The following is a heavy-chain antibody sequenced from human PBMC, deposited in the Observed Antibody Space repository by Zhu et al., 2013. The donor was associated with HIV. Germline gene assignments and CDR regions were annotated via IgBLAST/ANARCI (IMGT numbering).Heavy chain of an antibody. J-gene: IGHJ4*02. V-gene: IGHV4-34*01. CDR3: ARGLTTPRNFDY. CDR2: INHSGGT. Sequence: QVQLQESGPGLVKPSETLSLTCAVYGGSFSGYYWSWIRQPPGKGLEWIGEINHSGGTNYNPSLKSRVTISVDTSKNQFSLKLSSVTAADTAVYYCARGLTTPRNFDYWGQGTLVTVSS. D-gene: IGHD1-1*01. CDR1: GGSFSGYY.